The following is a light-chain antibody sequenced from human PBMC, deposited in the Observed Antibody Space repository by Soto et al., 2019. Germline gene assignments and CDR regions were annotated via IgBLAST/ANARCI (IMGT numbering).Light chain of an antibody. CDR2: RNN. CDR1: SSNIGSNY. CDR3: ATWDDSLIAYV. Sequence: QTVVTQPPSASGTPGQRVTISCSGSSSNIGSNYVYWYQQLPGTAPKLLMYRNNQRPSGVPERFSGSRSGTSASLAISGLRSEDEADYYCATWDDSLIAYVFGTGTKLTVL. J-gene: IGLJ1*01. V-gene: IGLV1-47*02.